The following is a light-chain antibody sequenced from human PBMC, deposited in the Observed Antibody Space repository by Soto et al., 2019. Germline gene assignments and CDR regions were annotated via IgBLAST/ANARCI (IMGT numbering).Light chain of an antibody. J-gene: IGLJ3*02. V-gene: IGLV2-14*01. CDR2: EVS. CDR1: SSDVGGYNY. Sequence: QSVLTQPASVSGSPGQSITISCTGTSSDVGGYNYVSWYQQHPGKAPKLMIYEVSNRPSGVSNRFSGSKSGNTASLTISGPQAEDEADYYCSSYTSSSTLVFGGGNKVTV. CDR3: SSYTSSSTLV.